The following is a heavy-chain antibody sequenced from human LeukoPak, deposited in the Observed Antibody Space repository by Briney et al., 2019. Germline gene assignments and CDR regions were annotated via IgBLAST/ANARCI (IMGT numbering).Heavy chain of an antibody. J-gene: IGHJ4*02. V-gene: IGHV4-61*09. CDR3: ARRASSTGWSFVS. CDR2: IYPSESP. CDR1: GGSISSGDYY. D-gene: IGHD6-19*01. Sequence: SETLSLTCTVSGGSISSGDYYWAWIRQPAGKGLEWIGQIYPSESPKYNPSLESRVTMSVDTSKKQFSVQLTFVTVADTGVYYCARRASSTGWSFVSWGQGTQVTVSS.